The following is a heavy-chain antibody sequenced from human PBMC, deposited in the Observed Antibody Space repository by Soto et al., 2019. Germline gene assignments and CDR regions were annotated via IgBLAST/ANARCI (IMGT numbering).Heavy chain of an antibody. CDR2: INHSGST. CDR1: GGSFSGYY. V-gene: IGHV4-34*01. J-gene: IGHJ4*02. Sequence: SETLSLTCAVYGGSFSGYYWSWIRQPPGKGLEWIGEINHSGSTNYNPSLKSRVTISVDTSKNQFSLKLSSVTAADTAVYYCARGSVHDYWGQGXLVTVYS. CDR3: ARGSVHDY. D-gene: IGHD3-10*02.